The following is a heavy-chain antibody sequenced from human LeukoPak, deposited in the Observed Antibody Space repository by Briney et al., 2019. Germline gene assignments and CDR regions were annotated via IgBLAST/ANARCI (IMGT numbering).Heavy chain of an antibody. D-gene: IGHD3-10*01. J-gene: IGHJ4*02. CDR1: GFTFSSYG. Sequence: PGGSLRLSCAASGFTFSSYGMSWVRQAPGKVLEWVSAISGSGGSTYYADSVKGRFTISRDNSKNTLYLQMNSLRAEDTAVYYCAKKRGDGSSLYYFDYWGQGTLVTVSS. CDR3: AKKRGDGSSLYYFDY. V-gene: IGHV3-23*01. CDR2: ISGSGGST.